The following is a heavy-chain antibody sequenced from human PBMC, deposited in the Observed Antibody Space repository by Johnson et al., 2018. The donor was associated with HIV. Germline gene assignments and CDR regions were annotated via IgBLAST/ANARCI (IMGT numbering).Heavy chain of an antibody. V-gene: IGHV3-30*03. D-gene: IGHD4-23*01. CDR3: ARQFRSVGAPDAFDI. CDR1: GFTFSSYG. J-gene: IGHJ3*02. CDR2: ISYDGSNK. Sequence: QVQLVESGGGVVQPGRSLRLSCAASGFTFSSYGMHWVRQAPGKGLEWVAVISYDGSNKYYADSVKGRFTISRDNSKNTLYLQMNSLRAEDTAVYYCARQFRSVGAPDAFDIWCQGTMVTVSS.